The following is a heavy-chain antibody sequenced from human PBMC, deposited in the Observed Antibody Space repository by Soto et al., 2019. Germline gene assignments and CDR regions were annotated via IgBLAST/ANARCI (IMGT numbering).Heavy chain of an antibody. CDR3: AAPDSSGHYQVFDY. J-gene: IGHJ4*02. D-gene: IGHD3-22*01. V-gene: IGHV1-69*01. CDR1: GGAFSKYA. CDR2: ILAIFGTA. Sequence: QVQLVQSGAELKKPGSSVKVSCTASGGAFSKYAISWVRQAPGQGLEWMGGILAIFGTAHYAQKFQGRVSITADESTSTVYMELRNLSSDDSAVYFCAAPDSSGHYQVFDYRGQGTLVSVSS.